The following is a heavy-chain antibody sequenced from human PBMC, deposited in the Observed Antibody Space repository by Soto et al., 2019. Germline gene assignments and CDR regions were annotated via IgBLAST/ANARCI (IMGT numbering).Heavy chain of an antibody. CDR3: ARETTFRSSWYGASYDAFDI. CDR1: GFTFRNFV. CDR2: ISYAGNNI. Sequence: PGGSLRLSCAASGFTFRNFVMHWVRQAPGKGLEWVAVISYAGNNIYYADSVKGRFTISRDNSKNTLYLQMNSLRAEDTAVYYCARETTFRSSWYGASYDAFDIWGQGTMVTVSS. J-gene: IGHJ3*02. D-gene: IGHD6-13*01. V-gene: IGHV3-30*03.